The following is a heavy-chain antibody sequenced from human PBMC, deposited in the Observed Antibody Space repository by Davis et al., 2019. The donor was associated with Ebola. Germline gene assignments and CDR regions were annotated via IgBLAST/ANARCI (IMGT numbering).Heavy chain of an antibody. V-gene: IGHV1-18*01. CDR2: ISAYNGNT. J-gene: IGHJ6*02. D-gene: IGHD3-3*01. CDR1: GYTFTSYG. Sequence: ASVKVSCKASGYTFTSYGISWVRQAPGQGLEWMGWISAYNGNTNYAQQLQGRVTMTTDTSTSTAYMELRSLRSDDTAVYYCSRDPRITIFGVVIMETYYYGMDVWGQGTTVTVSS. CDR3: SRDPRITIFGVVIMETYYYGMDV.